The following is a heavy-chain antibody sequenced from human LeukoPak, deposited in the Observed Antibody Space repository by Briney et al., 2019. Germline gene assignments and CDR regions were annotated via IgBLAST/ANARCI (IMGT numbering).Heavy chain of an antibody. V-gene: IGHV3-23*01. Sequence: PGGSLRLSCAASGFTFSSYAMSWVRQAPGKGLEWVSGISTGGDSTYYAGSVKGRFTISRDNSKNTLYLQMNSLGAEDTAVYYCAKDPSGLDYLDYWGQGTLVTVSA. CDR1: GFTFSSYA. CDR3: AKDPSGLDYLDY. J-gene: IGHJ4*02. CDR2: ISTGGDST.